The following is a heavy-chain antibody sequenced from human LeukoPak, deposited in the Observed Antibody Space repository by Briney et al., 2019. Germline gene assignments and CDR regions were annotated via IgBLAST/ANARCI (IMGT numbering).Heavy chain of an antibody. CDR2: VTAYNGDT. D-gene: IGHD3-9*01. J-gene: IGHJ5*02. Sequence: GASVKVSCKVSGYTFHNYGISWVRQAPGQGLEWMGWVTAYNGDTNYAQKFQGRVTMSTDTSTSTAYMELRSLRFDDTAIYYCAKDWHILTGRNCFDPWGQGTLVTVSS. CDR1: GYTFHNYG. V-gene: IGHV1-18*01. CDR3: AKDWHILTGRNCFDP.